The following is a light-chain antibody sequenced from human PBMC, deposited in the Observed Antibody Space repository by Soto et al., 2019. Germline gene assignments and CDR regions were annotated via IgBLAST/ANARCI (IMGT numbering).Light chain of an antibody. CDR2: AAS. CDR1: QGITND. V-gene: IGKV1-17*02. J-gene: IGKJ4*01. CDR3: QQYYSFPPLT. Sequence: DIQMTQSPSSLSASVGDRVTITCRASQGITNDLGWYQQQPGKAPKLLIYAASSLQSGVPSRFSGSGSGTDFTLTISYLQSEDFATYYCQQYYSFPPLTFGGGTKVDIK.